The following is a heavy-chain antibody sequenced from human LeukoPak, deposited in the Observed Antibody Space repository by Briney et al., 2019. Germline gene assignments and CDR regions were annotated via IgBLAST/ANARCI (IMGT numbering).Heavy chain of an antibody. CDR3: ARRRAITMVQGFSFDY. CDR1: GFTFSSYW. J-gene: IGHJ4*02. V-gene: IGHV3-7*01. Sequence: GGSLRLSCAASGFTFSSYWMSWVRQAPGKGLEWVANIKQDGGEKYYVDSVKGRFTISRDNAKNSLYLQMNSLRAEDTAVYYCARRRAITMVQGFSFDYWGQGTLVTVSS. CDR2: IKQDGGEK. D-gene: IGHD3-10*01.